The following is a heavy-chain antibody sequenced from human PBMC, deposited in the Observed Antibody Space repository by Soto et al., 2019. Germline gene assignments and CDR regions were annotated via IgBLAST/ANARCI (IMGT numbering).Heavy chain of an antibody. CDR3: AAFDHGLGLRWPQNWFDP. V-gene: IGHV1-18*01. D-gene: IGHD4-17*01. Sequence: ASVKVSCKTSGFTFSSSAIHWVRQAPGQRLEWMGWISPYNDDTNYAQKFQGRVTMTTDTSTSTAYMELRSLRSEDTAVYYCAAFDHGLGLRWPQNWFDPWGQGTLVTVSS. CDR1: GFTFSSSA. J-gene: IGHJ5*02. CDR2: ISPYNDDT.